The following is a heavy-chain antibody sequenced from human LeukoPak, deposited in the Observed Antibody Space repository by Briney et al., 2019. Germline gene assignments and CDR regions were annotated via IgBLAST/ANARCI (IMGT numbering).Heavy chain of an antibody. CDR2: MSYDGSNK. D-gene: IGHD3-16*01. Sequence: GGSLRLSCAASGFTLSSYGMHSVRQAPGKGLEGVAVMSYDGSNKYYADSVKGRFTISRDNSKNTLYLQMNSLRAEDTAVYYCAKEGGQDYYFDYWGQGTLVTVSS. J-gene: IGHJ4*02. CDR1: GFTLSSYG. V-gene: IGHV3-30*18. CDR3: AKEGGQDYYFDY.